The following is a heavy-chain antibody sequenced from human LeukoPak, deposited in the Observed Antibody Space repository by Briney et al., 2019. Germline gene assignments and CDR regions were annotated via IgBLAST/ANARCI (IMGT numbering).Heavy chain of an antibody. J-gene: IGHJ4*02. V-gene: IGHV1-2*02. Sequence: ASVKVSCKASGYRFISNYIQWVRQAPGLGPEWIGWMHPGKGNTRYAEKFQGRVTMTRDTSINTAYMDLSSLRSDDTAVYYCAREGSYCVGGDCYSFDFWGRGTQITLSS. CDR2: MHPGKGNT. D-gene: IGHD2-15*01. CDR3: AREGSYCVGGDCYSFDF. CDR1: GYRFISNY.